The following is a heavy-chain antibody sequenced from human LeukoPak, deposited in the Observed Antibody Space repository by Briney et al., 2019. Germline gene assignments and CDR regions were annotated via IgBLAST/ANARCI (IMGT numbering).Heavy chain of an antibody. CDR2: ISKDGSDK. J-gene: IGHJ4*02. CDR1: GFTFSDYA. V-gene: IGHV3-30-3*01. Sequence: GRSPRLSCAASGFTFSDYAMHWVRQAPGKGLEWVAVISKDGSDKYYPGSVRGRFTISRDNSKNTIYLQMDSLRAEDTAIYYCARDYWWNYDYWGQGTLVTVSS. D-gene: IGHD1-7*01. CDR3: ARDYWWNYDY.